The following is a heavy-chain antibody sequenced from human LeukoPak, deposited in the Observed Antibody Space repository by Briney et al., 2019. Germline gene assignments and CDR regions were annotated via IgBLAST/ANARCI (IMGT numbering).Heavy chain of an antibody. D-gene: IGHD1-26*01. CDR2: IYYSGST. J-gene: IGHJ4*02. Sequence: SETLSLTCTVSGDSISSYYWNWIRQPPGKGLEWIGYIYYSGSTNYNPSLRRRVTISVDTSKNQFSLKLSSVTAADTAVYYCARGWASGSYYNYWGQGTLVTVSS. CDR1: GDSISSYY. CDR3: ARGWASGSYYNY. V-gene: IGHV4-59*01.